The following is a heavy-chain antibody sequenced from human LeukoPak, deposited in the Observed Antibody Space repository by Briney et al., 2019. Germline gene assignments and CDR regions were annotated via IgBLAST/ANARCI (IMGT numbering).Heavy chain of an antibody. J-gene: IGHJ6*03. Sequence: GGSLRLSCAASGFTFSSYWMHWVRQAPGKGLVWVSRINSDGSSTSYADSAKGRFTISRDNAKNTLYLQMNSLRAEDTAVYYYARESYSYGYFLYYYYMDVWGKGTTVTISS. CDR2: INSDGSST. CDR3: ARESYSYGYFLYYYYMDV. D-gene: IGHD5-18*01. CDR1: GFTFSSYW. V-gene: IGHV3-74*01.